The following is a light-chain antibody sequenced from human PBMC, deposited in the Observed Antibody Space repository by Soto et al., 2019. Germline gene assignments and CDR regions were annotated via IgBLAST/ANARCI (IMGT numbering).Light chain of an antibody. J-gene: IGLJ1*01. CDR3: SLSYSGARLHYV. CDR1: TGAVTSGHY. V-gene: IGLV7-46*01. Sequence: QAVVTQEPSLTVSPGGTVTLTCGSSTGAVTSGHYPYWFQQKPGQAPRTLIYDTSNKHSWTPARFSGSLLGGKAALTLSGAQPEDEAEYYCSLSYSGARLHYVFRTGTKVTVL. CDR2: DTS.